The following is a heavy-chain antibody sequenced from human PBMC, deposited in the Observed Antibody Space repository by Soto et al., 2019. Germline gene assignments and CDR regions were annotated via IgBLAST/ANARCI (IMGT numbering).Heavy chain of an antibody. J-gene: IGHJ4*02. CDR2: ISSSSSTI. V-gene: IGHV3-48*01. CDR3: ARDPAVYYDFWSGYPEPDDY. Sequence: GGSLRLSCAASGFTFSSYSMNWVRQAPGKGLEWVSYISSSSSTIYYADSVKGRFTISRDNAKNSLYLQMNSLRAEDTAVYYFARDPAVYYDFWSGYPEPDDYWGQGTLVTAPQ. D-gene: IGHD3-3*01. CDR1: GFTFSSYS.